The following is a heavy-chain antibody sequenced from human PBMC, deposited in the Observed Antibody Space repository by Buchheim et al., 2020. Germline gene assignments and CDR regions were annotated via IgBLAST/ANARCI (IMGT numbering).Heavy chain of an antibody. CDR2: ISSSSSYI. D-gene: IGHD6-19*01. CDR3: ARESEYSSGWYLARVSSYGMDV. J-gene: IGHJ6*02. V-gene: IGHV3-21*01. CDR1: GFTFSSYR. Sequence: EVQLVESGGGLVKPGGSLRLSCAASGFTFSSYRMNWVRQAPGKGLEWVSSISSSSSYIYYADSVKGRFTISRDKAKNSLYLQMNSLRAEDTAVYYCARESEYSSGWYLARVSSYGMDVWGQGTT.